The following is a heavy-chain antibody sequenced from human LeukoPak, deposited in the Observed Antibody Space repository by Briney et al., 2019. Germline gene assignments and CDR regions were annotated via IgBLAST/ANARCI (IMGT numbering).Heavy chain of an antibody. V-gene: IGHV3-30*18. D-gene: IGHD3-10*01. CDR3: AKDRDYYGSGSYYSPYYYYGMDV. J-gene: IGHJ6*04. CDR1: GFTFSSYG. Sequence: PGGSLRLSCAASGFTFSSYGMHWVRQAPGKGLEWVAVISYDGSNKYYADSVKGRFTISRDNSKNTPYLQMNSLRAEDTAVYYCAKDRDYYGSGSYYSPYYYYGMDVWGKGTTVTVSS. CDR2: ISYDGSNK.